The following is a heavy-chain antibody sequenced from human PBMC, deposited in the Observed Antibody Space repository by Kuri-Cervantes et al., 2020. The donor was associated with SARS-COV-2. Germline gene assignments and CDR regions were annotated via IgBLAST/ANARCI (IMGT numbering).Heavy chain of an antibody. D-gene: IGHD6-6*01. CDR1: GFTFSSYA. V-gene: IGHV3-23*01. J-gene: IGHJ4*02. CDR3: AKDLYSSSSPYDY. Sequence: GESPKISCAASGFTFSSYAMSWVRQAPGKGLEWVSAISGSGGSTYYADSVKGRFTISRDNSKNTLYPQMNSLRAEDTAVYYCAKDLYSSSSPYDYWGQGTLVTVSS. CDR2: ISGSGGST.